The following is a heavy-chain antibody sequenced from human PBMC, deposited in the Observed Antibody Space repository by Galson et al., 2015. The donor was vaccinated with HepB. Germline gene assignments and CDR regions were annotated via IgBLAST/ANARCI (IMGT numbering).Heavy chain of an antibody. Sequence: SVKVSCKASGFTFSSYTISWVRQAPGQGLEWMGRIITNLGIANYAQTVKGRVTITADNSTTTAYMELSSLRSEDTAMYFCAKVGIMVSDNPYHFHYWGQGTLVTVSS. J-gene: IGHJ4*02. CDR1: GFTFSSYT. D-gene: IGHD2-15*01. CDR2: IITNLGIA. CDR3: AKVGIMVSDNPYHFHY. V-gene: IGHV1-69*02.